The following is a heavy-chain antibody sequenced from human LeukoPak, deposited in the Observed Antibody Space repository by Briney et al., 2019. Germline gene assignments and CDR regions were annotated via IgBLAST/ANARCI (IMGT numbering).Heavy chain of an antibody. D-gene: IGHD2-21*01. CDR2: ISWNSGSI. J-gene: IGHJ4*02. Sequence: GGSLRLSCAASGFTFDDYAMHWVRQAPGKGLEWVSGISWNSGSIGYADSVKGRFTISRDNAKSSLYLQMNSLRAEDTAVYYCTRIGSGGQSGWCYWGQGTLVTVSS. V-gene: IGHV3-9*01. CDR1: GFTFDDYA. CDR3: TRIGSGGQSGWCY.